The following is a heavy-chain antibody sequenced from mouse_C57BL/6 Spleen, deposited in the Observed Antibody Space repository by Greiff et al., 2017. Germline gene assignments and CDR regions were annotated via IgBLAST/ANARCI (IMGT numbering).Heavy chain of an antibody. CDR1: GYTFTSYW. J-gene: IGHJ3*01. CDR3: AIDKTQFAY. D-gene: IGHD3-2*01. V-gene: IGHV1-50*01. Sequence: QVQLQQPGAELVKPGASVKLSCKASGYTFTSYWMQWVKQRPGQGLEWIGEIDPSDSYTNSNQKFKGKATLTVDTSSSTSYMQLSSLTSEDSAVYDCAIDKTQFAYWGQGTLVTVSA. CDR2: IDPSDSYT.